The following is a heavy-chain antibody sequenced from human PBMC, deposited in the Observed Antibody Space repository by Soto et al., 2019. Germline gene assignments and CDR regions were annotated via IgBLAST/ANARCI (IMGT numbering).Heavy chain of an antibody. CDR3: ARAVSPSPGYYYYGMDV. J-gene: IGHJ6*02. Sequence: GASVKVSCKASGGTFSSYAISWVRQAPGQGLEWMGGIIPIFGTANYAQKFQGRVTITADESTSTAYMELSSLRSEDTAVYYCARAVSPSPGYYYYGMDVWGQGTTVTVSS. D-gene: IGHD7-27*01. CDR2: IIPIFGTA. CDR1: GGTFSSYA. V-gene: IGHV1-69*13.